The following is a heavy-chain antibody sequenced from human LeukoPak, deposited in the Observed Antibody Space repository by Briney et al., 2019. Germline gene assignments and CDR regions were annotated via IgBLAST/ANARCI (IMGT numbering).Heavy chain of an antibody. D-gene: IGHD2-8*02. V-gene: IGHV1-46*01. CDR1: GYTLTELS. Sequence: ASVKVSCKVSGYTLTELSMHWVRQAPGQGLEWMGLINPTGTGTNYAQKFRGRVTLTRDTSTTTVYMELSSLRSEDSAVYYCAREESGGYFDYWGQGTLVTVSS. J-gene: IGHJ4*02. CDR3: AREESGGYFDY. CDR2: INPTGTGT.